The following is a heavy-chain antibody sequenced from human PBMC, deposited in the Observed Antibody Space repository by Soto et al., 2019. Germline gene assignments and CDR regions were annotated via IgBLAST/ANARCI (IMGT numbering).Heavy chain of an antibody. J-gene: IGHJ3*02. V-gene: IGHV3-23*01. D-gene: IGHD2-21*02. CDR3: AKEAYCGCDCYSKNAFDI. Sequence: EVQLLESGGGLVQPGGSLRLSCAASGFTFSSYAMSWVRQAPGKGLEWVSAISGSGGSTYYADSVKGRFTISRNNSKNTLYLQKNSQRAEDTDVYYCAKEAYCGCDCYSKNAFDIWGQGTMVTVSS. CDR1: GFTFSSYA. CDR2: ISGSGGST.